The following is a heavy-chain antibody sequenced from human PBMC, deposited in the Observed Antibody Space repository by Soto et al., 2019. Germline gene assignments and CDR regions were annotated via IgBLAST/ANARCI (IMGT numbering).Heavy chain of an antibody. J-gene: IGHJ6*02. V-gene: IGHV1-69*13. CDR3: AYEGAARRDHGMDV. D-gene: IGHD6-6*01. Sequence: SVKVSCKASGGTFGNYAISWVRQAPGQGLEWMGGIIPIFGTANYAQKFQGRVTNTADESTSTVYMELSSLRSEDTAVYYCAYEGAARRDHGMDVWGQGTTVTVSS. CDR1: GGTFGNYA. CDR2: IIPIFGTA.